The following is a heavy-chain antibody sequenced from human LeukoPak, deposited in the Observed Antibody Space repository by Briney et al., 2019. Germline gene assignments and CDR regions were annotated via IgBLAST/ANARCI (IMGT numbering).Heavy chain of an antibody. CDR3: ARPVEMATISGAFDI. V-gene: IGHV1-69*13. CDR2: IIPIFGTA. D-gene: IGHD5-24*01. Sequence: GGSVKVSCKASGGTFSSDAISWVRQAPGQGLEWMGGIIPIFGTANYAQKFQGRVTITADESTSTAYMELSSLRSEDTAVYYCARPVEMATISGAFDIWGQGTMVTVSS. J-gene: IGHJ3*02. CDR1: GGTFSSDA.